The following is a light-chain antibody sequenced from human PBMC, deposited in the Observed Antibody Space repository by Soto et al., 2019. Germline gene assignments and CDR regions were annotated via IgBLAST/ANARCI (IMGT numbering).Light chain of an antibody. Sequence: DIQMTQFPSSLSASVGDRVTITCRASQGIRNDLGWYQQKPGKAPKRLIYAASSLQSGVPSIFSGSGSGTEFTLAISSLQPEDSATFYWRQHRTYPLTFRQGTKVEI. J-gene: IGKJ1*01. V-gene: IGKV1-17*01. CDR3: RQHRTYPLT. CDR2: AAS. CDR1: QGIRND.